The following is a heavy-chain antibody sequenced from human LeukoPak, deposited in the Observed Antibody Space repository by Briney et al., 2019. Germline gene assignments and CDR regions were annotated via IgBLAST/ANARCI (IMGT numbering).Heavy chain of an antibody. J-gene: IGHJ1*01. CDR2: INSDGSST. CDR1: GFTFSSYG. V-gene: IGHV3-74*01. CDR3: ARVPITLAGTKDAKYFQH. Sequence: GGSLRLSCAASGFTFSSYGMHWVRQAPGKGLVWVSRINSDGSSTSYADSVKGRFTISRDNAKNTLYLQMNSLRAEDTAVYYCARVPITLAGTKDAKYFQHWGQGTLVTVSS. D-gene: IGHD6-19*01.